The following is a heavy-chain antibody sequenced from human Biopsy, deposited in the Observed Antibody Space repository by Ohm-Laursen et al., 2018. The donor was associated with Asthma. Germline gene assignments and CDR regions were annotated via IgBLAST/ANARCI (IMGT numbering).Heavy chain of an antibody. V-gene: IGHV4-31*03. CDR1: YGSITRGGYY. J-gene: IGHJ4*02. D-gene: IGHD3-22*01. CDR3: ARAQDYYDSRGYYRSFDY. Sequence: SQTLSLTCTGSYGSITRGGYYCNWIRQHPGMGLEWIGCISYRGGTYYNPSLKSRVSISIDTSKNQFSLKLSSVTAADTAVYYCARAQDYYDSRGYYRSFDYWGQGTLVTVSS. CDR2: ISYRGGT.